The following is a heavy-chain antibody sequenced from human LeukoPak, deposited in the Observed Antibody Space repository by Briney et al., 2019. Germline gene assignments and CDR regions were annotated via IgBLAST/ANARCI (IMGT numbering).Heavy chain of an antibody. CDR2: IRYDGSNK. J-gene: IGHJ4*02. Sequence: PGGSLRLSFAASGFTFSSYGMHWVRQAPGKGLEWAAFIRYDGSNKYYADSVKGRFTISRDNSKNTLYLQMNSLRAEDTAVYYCAKMPIPRYSYGPIDYWGQGTLVTVSS. V-gene: IGHV3-30*02. CDR1: GFTFSSYG. CDR3: AKMPIPRYSYGPIDY. D-gene: IGHD5-18*01.